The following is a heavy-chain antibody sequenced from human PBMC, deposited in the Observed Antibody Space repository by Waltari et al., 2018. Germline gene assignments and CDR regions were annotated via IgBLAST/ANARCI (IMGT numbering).Heavy chain of an antibody. CDR2: INPNSGGT. CDR3: ARVQANYDFWSGLDY. Sequence: QVQLVQSGAEVTKPGASVKVSCKAAGYTFTGSSLHWVRQAPGQGLEWMGRINPNSGGTNYAQKFQGRVTMTRDTSISTAYMELSRLRSDDTAVYYCARVQANYDFWSGLDYWGQGTLVTVSS. D-gene: IGHD3-3*01. CDR1: GYTFTGSS. V-gene: IGHV1-2*06. J-gene: IGHJ4*02.